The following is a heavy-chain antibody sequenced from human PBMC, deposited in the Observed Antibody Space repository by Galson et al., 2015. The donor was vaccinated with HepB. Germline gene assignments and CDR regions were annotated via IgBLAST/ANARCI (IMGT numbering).Heavy chain of an antibody. CDR3: AKHFRIGPYHYDYAFDV. CDR1: GFNFTSSA. J-gene: IGHJ6*02. D-gene: IGHD3-16*01. V-gene: IGHV1-58*02. Sequence: SVKVSCKASGFNFTSSAMQWVRQARGQRLEWIGWIVVGSGNTKDAQKFQERVTITRDMSTRTAYMELSSLRSEDTAVYYCAKHFRIGPYHYDYAFDVWGQGTTVTVSS. CDR2: IVVGSGNT.